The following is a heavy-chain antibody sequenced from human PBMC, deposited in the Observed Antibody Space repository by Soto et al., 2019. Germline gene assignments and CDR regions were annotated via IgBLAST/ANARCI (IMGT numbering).Heavy chain of an antibody. CDR3: VRYCSTTKCPFDY. Sequence: PSETLSLTCTVSAGSNSSGGSYWGWIRQPPGKGLEWIGYIYYSGNTYFNPSLKSRVTLSVDTSKNQFSLNLSSVTAADTAVYYCVRYCSTTKCPFDYWGQGSRVTVCS. CDR2: IYYSGNT. J-gene: IGHJ4*02. CDR1: AGSNSSGGSY. V-gene: IGHV4-30-4*01. D-gene: IGHD2-2*01.